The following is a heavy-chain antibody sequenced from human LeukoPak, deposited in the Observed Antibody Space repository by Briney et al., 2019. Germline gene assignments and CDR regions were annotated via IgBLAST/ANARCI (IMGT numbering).Heavy chain of an antibody. CDR1: RFALYDYA. J-gene: IGHJ3*02. CDR3: ALTMIAAFDI. V-gene: IGHV3-9*01. Sequence: GRSLRPSCAPSRFALYDYATHWGRQAPREGLGWVSGIGWNSGSIGYADSVKGRFTISRDNAKNSLYLQMNSLRAEDTALYYCALTMIAAFDIWGQGTMVTVSS. D-gene: IGHD3-22*01. CDR2: IGWNSGSI.